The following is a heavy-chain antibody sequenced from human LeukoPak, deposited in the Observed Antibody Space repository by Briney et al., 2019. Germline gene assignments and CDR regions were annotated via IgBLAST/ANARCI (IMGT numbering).Heavy chain of an antibody. CDR2: IYYSGST. J-gene: IGHJ4*02. V-gene: IGHV4-31*03. D-gene: IGHD3-10*01. Sequence: PSETLSLTCTVSGGSISSGGYYWSWTRQHPGKGLEWIGYIYYSGSTYYNPSLKSRVTISVDTSKNQFSLELSSVTAADTAVYYCARAGDRGVADDYWGQGTLVTVSS. CDR1: GGSISSGGYY. CDR3: ARAGDRGVADDY.